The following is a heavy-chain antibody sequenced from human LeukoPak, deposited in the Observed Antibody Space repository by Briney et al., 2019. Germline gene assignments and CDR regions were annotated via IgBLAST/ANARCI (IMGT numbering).Heavy chain of an antibody. V-gene: IGHV5-51*01. CDR3: ARQLSGVGGSGGRYHFDY. D-gene: IGHD2-15*01. CDR1: GYSFTSHW. CDR2: IWPGDSGT. J-gene: IGHJ4*02. Sequence: GESLKISCKGSGYSFTSHWLAWVRQMPGKGLECMGIIWPGDSGTRYSPSFQGQVTISADKSISTAYLQWSSLKASDTAMYYCARQLSGVGGSGGRYHFDYWGQGALVTVSS.